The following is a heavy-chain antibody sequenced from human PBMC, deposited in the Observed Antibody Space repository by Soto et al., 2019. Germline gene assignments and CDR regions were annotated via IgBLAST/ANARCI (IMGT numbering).Heavy chain of an antibody. J-gene: IGHJ4*02. D-gene: IGHD1-1*01. CDR3: AKDGHWNNPDY. CDR1: GFTFKTSW. V-gene: IGHV3-74*01. Sequence: EVQLVESGGGLIQPGGSLRLSCAASGFTFKTSWMHWVRHFPGKGLEWVSRINPDGRTTNYADSVRGRTTISRDNANNILSLQMHSLRVEDTAVYYCAKDGHWNNPDYWGQGAQVTVSS. CDR2: INPDGRTT.